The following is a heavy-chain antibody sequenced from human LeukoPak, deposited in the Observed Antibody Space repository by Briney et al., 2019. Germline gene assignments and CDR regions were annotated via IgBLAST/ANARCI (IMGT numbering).Heavy chain of an antibody. CDR1: GGSFSGYY. CDR3: ARASILGYCSGGSCRYYFDY. D-gene: IGHD2-15*01. CDR2: INHSGST. V-gene: IGHV4-34*01. Sequence: SETLSLTCAVYGGSFSGYYWSWIRQPPGKGLEWIGEINHSGSTNYNSSLKSRVTISVDTPKNQFSLKLSSVTAADTAVYYCARASILGYCSGGSCRYYFDYWGQGTLVTVSS. J-gene: IGHJ4*02.